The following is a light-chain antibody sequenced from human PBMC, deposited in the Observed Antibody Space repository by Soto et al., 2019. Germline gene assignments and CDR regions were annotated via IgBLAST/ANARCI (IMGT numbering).Light chain of an antibody. Sequence: IVGLHERANLSVSPGEGVTIYCRASQGIGDTLAWYQHKPGQTPRLLIYDTSARATGVPARFSGSRSGPEFTLTISSLQSEEFAVYYCQEYTEWPWTFCQGTNVDI. CDR3: QEYTEWPWT. J-gene: IGKJ1*01. V-gene: IGKV3-15*01. CDR2: DTS. CDR1: QGIGDT.